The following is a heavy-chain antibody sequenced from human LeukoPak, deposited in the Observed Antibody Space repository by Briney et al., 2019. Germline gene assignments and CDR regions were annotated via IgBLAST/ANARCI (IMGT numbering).Heavy chain of an antibody. CDR2: IDTKTGNP. D-gene: IGHD3-22*01. J-gene: IGHJ4*02. V-gene: IGHV7-4-1*02. CDR1: GYTFSSCA. Sequence: ASVKVSCKASGYTFSSCAINWVRQAPGQGLEYMGWIDTKTGNPTYAQGFTGRFVFSLDASVSTAYLQISSLKAEDTAVYYCAIHPSDSSGYFSYWGQGALVAVSS. CDR3: AIHPSDSSGYFSY.